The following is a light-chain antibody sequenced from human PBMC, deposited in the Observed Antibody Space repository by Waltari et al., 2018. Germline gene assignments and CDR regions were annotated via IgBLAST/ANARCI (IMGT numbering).Light chain of an antibody. V-gene: IGLV1-47*01. CDR1: SPDVGFNS. Sequence: QSVLTQPPSASGTPGQRVTIPCSGRSPDVGFNSVYWYQQIPGTAPKLLIYRDNQRPSGVPDRFSGSKSGASASLAVSGLRSEDEADYYCAVWDDSLGTFVFGTGTQVTVL. J-gene: IGLJ1*01. CDR3: AVWDDSLGTFV. CDR2: RDN.